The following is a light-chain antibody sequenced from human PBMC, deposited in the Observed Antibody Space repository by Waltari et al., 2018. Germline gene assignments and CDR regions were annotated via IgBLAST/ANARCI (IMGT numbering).Light chain of an antibody. J-gene: IGLJ1*01. Sequence: QSALTQPASVSGSPGQSITISCIGTGSDVGASNHVPWHQQLPGKAPKVMIYGVNNRPSGVSNRFSGSKSGNTASLIISGLQADDEADYYCSSYTSNGTLVFGTGTKVTVV. CDR1: GSDVGASNH. V-gene: IGLV2-14*01. CDR2: GVN. CDR3: SSYTSNGTLV.